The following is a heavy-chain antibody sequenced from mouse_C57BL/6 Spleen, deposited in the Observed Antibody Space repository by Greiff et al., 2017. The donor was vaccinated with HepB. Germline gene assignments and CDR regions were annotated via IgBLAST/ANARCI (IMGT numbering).Heavy chain of an antibody. J-gene: IGHJ1*03. CDR3: ARSGTGKNWYFDV. V-gene: IGHV1-82*01. D-gene: IGHD4-1*01. CDR1: GYAFSSSW. CDR2: IYPGDGDT. Sequence: QVQLQQSGPELVKPGASVKISCKASGYAFSSSWMNWVKQRPGKGLEWIGRIYPGDGDTNYNGKFKGKATLTADKSSSTAYMQLSSLTSEDSAVYFCARSGTGKNWYFDVWDTGTTVTVSS.